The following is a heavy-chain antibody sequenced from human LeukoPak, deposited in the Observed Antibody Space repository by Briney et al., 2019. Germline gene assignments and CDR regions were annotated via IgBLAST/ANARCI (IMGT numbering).Heavy chain of an antibody. D-gene: IGHD3-9*01. CDR3: ARGNTNYDILPDWFDP. CDR2: IYSGGST. CDR1: GFTVSSNY. Sequence: GGSLRLSCAASGFTVSSNYMSWVRHAPGKGLEWVSVIYSGGSTYYADSVKGRFTISRDNSKNTLYLQMNSLRAEDTAVYYCARGNTNYDILPDWFDPWGQGTLVTVSS. V-gene: IGHV3-53*01. J-gene: IGHJ5*02.